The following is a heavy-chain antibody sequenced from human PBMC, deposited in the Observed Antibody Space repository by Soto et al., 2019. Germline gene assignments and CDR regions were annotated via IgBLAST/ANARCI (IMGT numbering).Heavy chain of an antibody. CDR3: ARSGDYGSGSYPPNWFDP. CDR2: IYHSGST. D-gene: IGHD3-10*01. Sequence: PSETLSLTCAVSGGSISSGGYSWSWIRQPPGKGLEWIGYIYHSGSTYYNPSLKSRVTISVDRSKNQFSLKLSSVTAADTAVYYCARSGDYGSGSYPPNWFDPGGQGTLVTVSS. J-gene: IGHJ5*02. CDR1: GGSISSGGYS. V-gene: IGHV4-30-2*01.